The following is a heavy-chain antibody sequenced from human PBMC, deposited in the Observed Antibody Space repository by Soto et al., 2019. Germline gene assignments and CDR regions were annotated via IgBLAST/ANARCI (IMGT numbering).Heavy chain of an antibody. V-gene: IGHV3-23*01. D-gene: IGHD3-22*01. Sequence: GGSLRLSCAASVFTFISYAMSWVRQAPGKGLEWVSAISGSGGSTYYADSVKGRFTISRDNSKNTLYLQMNSLRAEDTAVYYCAKALADYYDSSGYPNYYYYGMDVWGQGTTVTVSS. CDR1: VFTFISYA. CDR2: ISGSGGST. J-gene: IGHJ6*02. CDR3: AKALADYYDSSGYPNYYYYGMDV.